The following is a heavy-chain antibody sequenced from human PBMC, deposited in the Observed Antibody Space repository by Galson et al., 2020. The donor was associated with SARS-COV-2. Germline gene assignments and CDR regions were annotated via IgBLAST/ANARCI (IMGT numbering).Heavy chain of an antibody. CDR1: AITFTTSD. CDR2: MGAAGDP. V-gene: IGHV3-13*05. D-gene: IGHD3-16*01. J-gene: IGHJ3*01. CDR3: LREVITFGGRALDL. Sequence: TGGSLRLSCAASAITFTTSDMHCVRRATGNSMEWVAAMGAAGDPYYAGSVKARFTISREHAKNSLSLQMNSLRAGDTAMYYFLREVITFGGRALDLGGQGTMVTVSS.